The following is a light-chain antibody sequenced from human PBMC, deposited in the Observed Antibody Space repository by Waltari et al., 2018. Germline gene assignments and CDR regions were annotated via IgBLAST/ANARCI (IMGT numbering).Light chain of an antibody. J-gene: IGKJ2*01. CDR3: QQYHTFYT. CDR1: HHINSW. Sequence: DIQMTQSPSTLSASVGERVTITCRASHHINSWLAWYQQKPGKAPKLLIYKTSILEGGVPSRFSGVGSETEFTLTISSLQPDDFATYYCQQYHTFYTFGQGTKLEIK. V-gene: IGKV1-5*03. CDR2: KTS.